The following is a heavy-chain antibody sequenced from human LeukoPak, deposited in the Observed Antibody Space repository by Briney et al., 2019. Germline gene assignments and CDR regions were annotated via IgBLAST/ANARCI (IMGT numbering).Heavy chain of an antibody. D-gene: IGHD3-3*01. CDR3: ARAYYDFWSGYYYGMDV. V-gene: IGHV3-30-3*01. CDR2: ISYDGSNK. J-gene: IGHJ6*02. CDR1: GFTFSSYA. Sequence: GGSLRLSCAASGFTFSSYAMRWVRQAPGKGLEWVAVISYDGSNKYYADSVKGRFTISRDNSKNTLYLQMNSLSAEDTAVYYCARAYYDFWSGYYYGMDVWGQGTTVTVSS.